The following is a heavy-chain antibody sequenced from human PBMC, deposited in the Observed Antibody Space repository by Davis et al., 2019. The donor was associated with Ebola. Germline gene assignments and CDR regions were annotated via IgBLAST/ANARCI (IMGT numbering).Heavy chain of an antibody. D-gene: IGHD6-19*01. J-gene: IGHJ6*02. Sequence: PSETLSLTCTVSGGSISSYYWSWIRQPPGKGLEWIGYIYYSGSTNYNPSLKSRVTISVDTSKNQFSLKLSSVTAADTAVYYCARLAGVAGTRMGDVWGRGTTVTVSS. V-gene: IGHV4-59*08. CDR3: ARLAGVAGTRMGDV. CDR2: IYYSGST. CDR1: GGSISSYY.